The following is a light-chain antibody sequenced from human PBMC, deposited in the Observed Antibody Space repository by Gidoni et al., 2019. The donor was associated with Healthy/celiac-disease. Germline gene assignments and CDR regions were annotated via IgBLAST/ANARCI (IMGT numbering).Light chain of an antibody. J-gene: IGKJ4*01. CDR3: QQYDNLPPFT. CDR2: DAS. V-gene: IGKV1-33*01. Sequence: DMQMSQSPSSLSASVGDRVTITCQASQDISNYLNWYQQKPGKAPKLLLYDASNLETGVPSRFSGSGSGTDFSFTIISLQPEDISTYYCQQYDNLPPFTFGGGTKVEIK. CDR1: QDISNY.